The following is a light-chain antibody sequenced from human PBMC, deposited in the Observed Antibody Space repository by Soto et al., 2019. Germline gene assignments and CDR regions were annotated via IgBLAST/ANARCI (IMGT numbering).Light chain of an antibody. CDR2: GAS. Sequence: EIVLTQSPGTLSLSPGESATLSCRASQSVSSTYLAWYQRKPGQAPRLLIYGASSRATGIPDRFSGSGSGTDFTLTISRLEPEDFAVYYCQRYDISPFPFGQGTKLEIK. CDR1: QSVSSTY. CDR3: QRYDISPFP. V-gene: IGKV3-20*01. J-gene: IGKJ2*01.